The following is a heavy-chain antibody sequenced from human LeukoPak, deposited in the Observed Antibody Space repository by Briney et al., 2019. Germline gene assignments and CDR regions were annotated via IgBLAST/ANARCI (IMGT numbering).Heavy chain of an antibody. CDR3: ATRTGTTVDWYFDL. D-gene: IGHD1-1*01. CDR2: ISSSSSYI. Sequence: GGSLRLSCAASGFTFSCYSMNWVRQAPGKGLEWVSSISSSSSYIYYADSVKGRFTISRDNANNSLYLQMNSLRAEDTAVYYCATRTGTTVDWYFDLWGRGTLVTVSS. J-gene: IGHJ2*01. V-gene: IGHV3-21*01. CDR1: GFTFSCYS.